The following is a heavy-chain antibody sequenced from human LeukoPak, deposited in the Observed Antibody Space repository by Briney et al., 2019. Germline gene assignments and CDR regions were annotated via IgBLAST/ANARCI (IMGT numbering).Heavy chain of an antibody. D-gene: IGHD2-15*01. CDR2: IRKKVNSYTT. J-gene: IGHJ4*02. CDR1: GFTFSDHY. CDR3: SRGFCSGDTCYSGDF. V-gene: IGHV3-72*01. Sequence: GGSLRLSCAASGFTFSDHYMGWVRQAPGKGLEWVGRIRKKVNSYTTEYAASVKGRFIISRDDSKNSLDLQMDSLRTEDTAVYYCSRGFCSGDTCYSGDFWGQGALVTVSS.